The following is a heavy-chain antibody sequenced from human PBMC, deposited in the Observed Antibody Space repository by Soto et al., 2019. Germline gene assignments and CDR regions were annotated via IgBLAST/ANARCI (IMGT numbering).Heavy chain of an antibody. CDR3: TRDSGGQSRARGWFDP. CDR2: IRCNRANI. CDR1: GFTFRSFT. J-gene: IGHJ5*02. Sequence: PGGSLRLSCAASGFTFRSFTMHWVRQAPGKGLEWVSTIRCNRANIYYTDALRGRFTISRDNSKNTLHLQMNSLRTDDTAVYYCTRDSGGQSRARGWFDPWGPGTLVTVSS. D-gene: IGHD3-10*01. V-gene: IGHV3-21*01.